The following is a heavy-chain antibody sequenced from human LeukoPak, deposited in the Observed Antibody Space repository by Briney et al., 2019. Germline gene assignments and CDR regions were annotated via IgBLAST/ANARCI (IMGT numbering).Heavy chain of an antibody. J-gene: IGHJ4*02. CDR3: ASPKRVYYYDRSGSTPADY. D-gene: IGHD3-22*01. V-gene: IGHV3-7*03. CDR1: GFTLSTYW. CDR2: IKEDGSEK. Sequence: GGSLRLSCGASGFTLSTYWMSWVRQAPGKGLEWVANIKEDGSEKYYVDSVKGRFTISRDNSKNTLYLQMNSLRAEDTAGYYCASPKRVYYYDRSGSTPADYWGQGTLVTVSS.